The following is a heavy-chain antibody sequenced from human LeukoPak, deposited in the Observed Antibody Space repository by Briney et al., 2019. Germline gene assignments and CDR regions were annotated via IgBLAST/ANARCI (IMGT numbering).Heavy chain of an antibody. Sequence: ASVKVSCKVSGYTFTDYYMHWVQQAPGKGLEWMGLVDPEDGETIYAEKFQGRVTITADTSTDTAYTELSSLRSEDTAVYYCATVLRGYGFDYWGQGTLVTVSS. J-gene: IGHJ4*02. D-gene: IGHD5-12*01. CDR3: ATVLRGYGFDY. V-gene: IGHV1-69-2*01. CDR2: VDPEDGET. CDR1: GYTFTDYY.